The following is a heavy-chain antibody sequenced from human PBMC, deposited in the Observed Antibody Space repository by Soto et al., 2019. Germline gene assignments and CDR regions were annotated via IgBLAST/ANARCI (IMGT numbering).Heavy chain of an antibody. J-gene: IGHJ4*02. CDR3: ARESTVTEGVVDY. D-gene: IGHD4-17*01. CDR2: LYIGGST. Sequence: PGGSLRLSCAASGFPVSSSYMSWVRQAPGKGLEWVSILYIGGSTYYADSVKGRFTISRDNSKNTLYLQMNSLRVEDTAVYYCARESTVTEGVVDYWGQGTLVTVSS. V-gene: IGHV3-53*01. CDR1: GFPVSSSY.